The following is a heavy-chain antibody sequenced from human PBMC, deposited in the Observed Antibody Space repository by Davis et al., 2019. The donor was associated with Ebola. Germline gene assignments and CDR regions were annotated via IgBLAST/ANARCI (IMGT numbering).Heavy chain of an antibody. CDR3: ADPLSSV. CDR1: GFRFSSYV. Sequence: GESLKISCVASGFRFSSYVMGWVRQLPGRGLECVSVISNLAMKTFYSDSVQGRFIISRDNSKSIVSLQMNNLRVDDTAIYYCADPLSSVWGQGTTVTVS. J-gene: IGHJ6*02. CDR2: ISNLAMKT. V-gene: IGHV3-23*01.